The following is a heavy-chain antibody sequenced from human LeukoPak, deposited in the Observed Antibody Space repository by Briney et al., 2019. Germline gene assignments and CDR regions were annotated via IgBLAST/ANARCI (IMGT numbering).Heavy chain of an antibody. CDR3: AKDGMATRSLPYYFDY. CDR2: ISYDGSNK. Sequence: GGSLRLSCAASGFIFSTYGIHWVRQAPGKGLEWVAFISYDGSNKYYADSVKGRFTISRDNSKNTLYLQVPGPRAEDTALYYCAKDGMATRSLPYYFDYWGQGTLVTVSS. J-gene: IGHJ4*02. V-gene: IGHV3-30*18. CDR1: GFIFSTYG. D-gene: IGHD5-24*01.